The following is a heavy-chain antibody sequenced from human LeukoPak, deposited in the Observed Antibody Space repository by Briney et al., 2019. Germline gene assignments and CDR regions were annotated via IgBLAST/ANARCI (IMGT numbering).Heavy chain of an antibody. Sequence: PGGSLRLSCAASGFTFDDYGMSWVRQAPGKGLEWVSGINWNGGSTGYADSVKGRFTISRDNAKNSLYLQMNSLRAEDTALYHCARVRVGSYQLLWGEPFDIWGQGTMVTVSS. CDR1: GFTFDDYG. CDR2: INWNGGST. CDR3: ARVRVGSYQLLWGEPFDI. V-gene: IGHV3-20*01. J-gene: IGHJ3*02. D-gene: IGHD2-2*01.